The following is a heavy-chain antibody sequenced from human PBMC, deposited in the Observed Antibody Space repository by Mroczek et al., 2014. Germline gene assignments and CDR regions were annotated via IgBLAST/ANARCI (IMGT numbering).Heavy chain of an antibody. CDR3: SVTPVPPTRQYWFDP. V-gene: IGHV4-31*03. CDR2: IYYSGST. CDR1: GGSISSGGYY. D-gene: IGHD4-23*01. Sequence: QVQLQQWGPGLVKPSQTLSLTCTVSGGSISSGGYYWSWIRQHPGKGLEWIGYIYYSGSTYYNPSLKSRVTISVDTSKNQFSLKLSSVTAADTAVYYCSVTPVPPTRQYWFDPWGQGTLVTVSS. J-gene: IGHJ5*02.